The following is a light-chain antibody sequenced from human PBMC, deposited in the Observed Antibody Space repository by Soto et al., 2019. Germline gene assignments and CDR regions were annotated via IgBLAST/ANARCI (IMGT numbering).Light chain of an antibody. J-gene: IGLJ3*02. CDR1: SSNIGAGSD. CDR2: GNT. V-gene: IGLV1-40*01. Sequence: QAVLTQPPSISGAPGQRVTISCTGSSSNIGAGSDVHWYHQLPGTAPKLLIYGNTNRPSGVPDRFSGSKSGTSASLAIAGLQTEDEGDYYCYSYAGRNIWVFGGGTKLTVL. CDR3: YSYAGRNIWV.